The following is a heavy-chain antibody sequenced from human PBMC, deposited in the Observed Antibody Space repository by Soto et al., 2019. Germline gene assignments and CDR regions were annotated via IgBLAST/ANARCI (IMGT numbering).Heavy chain of an antibody. CDR2: ISANGGST. Sequence: EVQLVESGGGLVQPGGSLRLSCAASGFTFSSYAMSWVRQAPGKGLEWVSGISANGGSTYDADSVKGRFTISRDNSKNTLYLQMNSLRVEDTAVYYCAKGSYGSGSYYDRGSGNWLDPWGQGTLVTVSS. D-gene: IGHD3-10*01. CDR3: AKGSYGSGSYYDRGSGNWLDP. J-gene: IGHJ5*02. CDR1: GFTFSSYA. V-gene: IGHV3-23*04.